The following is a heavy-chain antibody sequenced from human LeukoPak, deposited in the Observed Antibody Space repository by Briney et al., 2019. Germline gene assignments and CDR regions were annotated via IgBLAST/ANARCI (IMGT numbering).Heavy chain of an antibody. CDR3: ARDEYNWNVDAFDI. CDR1: GFTVRSNY. CDR2: ISGSGGST. Sequence: GGSLRLSCAASGFTVRSNYMSWVRQAPGKGLEWVSAISGSGGSTYYADSVKGRFTISRDNSKNTLYLQMNSLRAEDTAMYYCARDEYNWNVDAFDIWGQGTVVTVSS. V-gene: IGHV3-23*01. J-gene: IGHJ3*02. D-gene: IGHD1-20*01.